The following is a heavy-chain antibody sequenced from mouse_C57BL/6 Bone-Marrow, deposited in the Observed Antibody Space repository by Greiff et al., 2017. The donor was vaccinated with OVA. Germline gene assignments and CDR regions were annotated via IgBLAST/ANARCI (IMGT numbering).Heavy chain of an antibody. Sequence: QVQLQQPGAELVKPGASVKLSCKASGYTFTSYWMQWVKQRPGQGLEWIGEIDPSASYTNYNQKFKGKATLTVDTSSSTAYMQLSSLTSEDSAVYYCARGEDYWGQGTTLTVSS. CDR1: GYTFTSYW. CDR2: IDPSASYT. CDR3: ARGEDY. J-gene: IGHJ2*01. V-gene: IGHV1-50*01.